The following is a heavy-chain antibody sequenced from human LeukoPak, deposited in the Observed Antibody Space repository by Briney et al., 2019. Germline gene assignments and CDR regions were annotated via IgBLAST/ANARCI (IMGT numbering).Heavy chain of an antibody. V-gene: IGHV5-51*01. CDR3: ARRHKDWELFEY. CDR1: GYSFPNYW. Sequence: GESLQISRQSSGYSFPNYWIGWARQMPGKGLEWMGIMYPGDSDTRYSPSFQGQVTISADKSISTAYLQWSSLKASDTAMYYCARRHKDWELFEYWGQGTLVTVSS. D-gene: IGHD1-26*01. J-gene: IGHJ4*02. CDR2: MYPGDSDT.